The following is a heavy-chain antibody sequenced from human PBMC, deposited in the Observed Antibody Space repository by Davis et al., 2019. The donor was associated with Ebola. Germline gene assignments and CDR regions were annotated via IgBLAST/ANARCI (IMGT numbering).Heavy chain of an antibody. CDR3: ARGRYSGYDYYY. Sequence: AGSLRLSCAVYGGSFSGYYWSWIRQPPGKGLEWIGEINHSGSTNYNPSLKSRVTISVDTSKNQFSLKLSSVTAADTAVYYCARGRYSGYDYYYWGQGTLVTVSS. CDR2: INHSGST. D-gene: IGHD5-12*01. V-gene: IGHV4-34*01. CDR1: GGSFSGYY. J-gene: IGHJ4*02.